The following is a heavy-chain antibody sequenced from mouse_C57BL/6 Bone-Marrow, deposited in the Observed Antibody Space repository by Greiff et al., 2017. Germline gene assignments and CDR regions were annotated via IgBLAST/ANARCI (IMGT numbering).Heavy chain of an antibody. CDR2: IYPRSGNT. CDR1: GYTFTNYG. V-gene: IGHV1-81*01. D-gene: IGHD4-1*01. Sequence: FQLQQSGAELARPGASVKLSCKASGYTFTNYGISWVKQRTGQGLEWIGEIYPRSGNTYYNEKFKGKATLTADKSSSTAYMELRSLTSEDSAVYFCARWKNWDRFAYWGQGTLVTVSA. CDR3: ARWKNWDRFAY. J-gene: IGHJ3*01.